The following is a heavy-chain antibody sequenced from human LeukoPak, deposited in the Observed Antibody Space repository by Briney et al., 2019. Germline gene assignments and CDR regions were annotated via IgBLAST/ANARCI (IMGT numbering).Heavy chain of an antibody. CDR1: GYTLTEVS. V-gene: IGHV1-24*01. CDR3: ATEVVGYGDVHYFDS. J-gene: IGHJ4*02. D-gene: IGHD4-17*01. Sequence: GASVKVSCKISGYTLTEVSMHWVRQAPGKGLEWMGGFDPADGEPIYAQKFQGRVTMSEDTPTDTAYMDLSSLRSEDTAVYYCATEVVGYGDVHYFDSWGQGTLVTVSS. CDR2: FDPADGEP.